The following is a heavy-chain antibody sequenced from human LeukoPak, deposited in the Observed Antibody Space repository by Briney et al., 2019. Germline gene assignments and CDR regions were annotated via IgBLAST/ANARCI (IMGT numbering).Heavy chain of an antibody. CDR2: IYYSGST. J-gene: IGHJ4*02. CDR1: GGCISSSSYY. CDR3: ARRVSGGPFDS. Sequence: SETLSLTCTVSGGCISSSSYYWGWIRQPPGKGLEWIGSIYYSGSTYYSPSLKSRVTISVDTSKNQFSLRLSSVTAADTAVYYCARRVSGGPFDSWGQGTLVTVSS. D-gene: IGHD3-16*01. V-gene: IGHV4-39*01.